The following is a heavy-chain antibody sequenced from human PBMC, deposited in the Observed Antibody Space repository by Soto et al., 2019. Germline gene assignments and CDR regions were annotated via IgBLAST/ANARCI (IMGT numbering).Heavy chain of an antibody. Sequence: EVQLVESGGGLVQPGGSLRLSCAASGFTFSSYSMNWVRQAPGKGPEWVSYISSSSSTIYYADSVKGRFTIARDNAKKSLYLQMNSLRDEDTAVYYCARSGGVRGLGHGYCFDYWGQGTLVTVSS. V-gene: IGHV3-48*02. D-gene: IGHD2-15*01. CDR1: GFTFSSYS. CDR2: ISSSSSTI. CDR3: ARSGGVRGLGHGYCFDY. J-gene: IGHJ4*02.